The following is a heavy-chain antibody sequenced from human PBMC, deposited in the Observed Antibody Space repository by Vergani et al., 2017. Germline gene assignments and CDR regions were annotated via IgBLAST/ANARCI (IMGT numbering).Heavy chain of an antibody. CDR1: GYTFISYA. CDR2: VNGGNGNT. D-gene: IGHD6-13*01. Sequence: QVQLVQSGAEVKKPGASVKVSCKASGYTFISYAMHWVRQAPGQSLEWMGWVNGGNGNTKYSQKLQGRVTITRDTYANTAYMELSSLRSEDTAVYYCARGGSSSNWYQDYWGQGTLVTVSS. V-gene: IGHV1-3*01. CDR3: ARGGSSSNWYQDY. J-gene: IGHJ4*02.